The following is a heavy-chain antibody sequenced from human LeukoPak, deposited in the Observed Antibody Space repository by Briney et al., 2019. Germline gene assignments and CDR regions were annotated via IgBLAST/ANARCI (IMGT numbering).Heavy chain of an antibody. D-gene: IGHD6-13*01. V-gene: IGHV1-18*01. Sequence: GASVKVSCKTSGYTFTNFGISWVRQAPGQGLGWMGWISTNNGNTRYAQNFQDRVTLTTDTSTTTAYMELRSLRSDDTALYYCARDQQLPEGFFDFWGQGTLVTVSS. J-gene: IGHJ4*02. CDR2: ISTNNGNT. CDR1: GYTFTNFG. CDR3: ARDQQLPEGFFDF.